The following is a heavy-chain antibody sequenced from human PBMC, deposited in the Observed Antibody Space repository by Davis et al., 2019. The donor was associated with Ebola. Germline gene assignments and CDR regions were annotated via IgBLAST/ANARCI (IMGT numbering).Heavy chain of an antibody. CDR2: IKQDGSEK. J-gene: IGHJ4*02. Sequence: GESLKISCAASGFTFSNFWMNWVRQAPGKGLEWVANIKQDGSEKHYVDSVKGRFTISRDNAKNSLFLQINSLRVEDTAMYYCAREKGESGGFDYWGQGTLVTVSS. D-gene: IGHD3-16*01. CDR3: AREKGESGGFDY. V-gene: IGHV3-7*01. CDR1: GFTFSNFW.